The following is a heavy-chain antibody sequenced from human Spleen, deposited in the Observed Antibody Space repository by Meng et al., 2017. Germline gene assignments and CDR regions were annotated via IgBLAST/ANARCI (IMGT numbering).Heavy chain of an antibody. V-gene: IGHV4-39*07. Sequence: GSLRLSCTVSGGSISISGAYWGWIRQPPGKGLEWIATIYYSGTTDYNASLKSRATISIDTSKNQFSLNLNSVTAADTAVYYCVREKGPSSWYSNYYYGMDVWGQGTTVTVSS. J-gene: IGHJ6*02. CDR1: GGSISISGAY. D-gene: IGHD6-13*01. CDR2: IYYSGTT. CDR3: VREKGPSSWYSNYYYGMDV.